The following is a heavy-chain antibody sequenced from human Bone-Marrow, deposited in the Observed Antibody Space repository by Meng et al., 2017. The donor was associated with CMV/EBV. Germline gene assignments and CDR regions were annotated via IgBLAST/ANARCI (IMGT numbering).Heavy chain of an antibody. CDR2: IKRKTDGGTT. CDR1: GFTFSNAW. D-gene: IGHD3-16*01. CDR3: TADWGSSPPHYYGMDV. Sequence: GESLKISCAASGFTFSNAWMSWVRQAPGKGLEWVGRIKRKTDGGTTDFAAPVKGRFAISRDDSKTTLYLQMNSLKTEDTAVYYCTADWGSSPPHYYGMDVWGQGTTVTVSS. V-gene: IGHV3-15*01. J-gene: IGHJ6*02.